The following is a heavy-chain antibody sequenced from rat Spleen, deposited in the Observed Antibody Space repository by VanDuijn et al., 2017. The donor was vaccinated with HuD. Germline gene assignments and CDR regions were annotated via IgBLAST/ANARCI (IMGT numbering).Heavy chain of an antibody. V-gene: IGHV5-7*01. CDR1: GFTFSDYN. J-gene: IGHJ3*01. D-gene: IGHD1-1*01. CDR2: ISYDGSST. CDR3: ASRRVGFAY. Sequence: EVQLVESDGGLVQPGRSLKLSCAASGFTFSDYNMAWVRQAPKKGLEWVATISYDGSSTYYRDSVKGRFTISRDNAKSTLYLQMDSLRSEDTATYYCASRRVGFAYWGQGTLVTVSS.